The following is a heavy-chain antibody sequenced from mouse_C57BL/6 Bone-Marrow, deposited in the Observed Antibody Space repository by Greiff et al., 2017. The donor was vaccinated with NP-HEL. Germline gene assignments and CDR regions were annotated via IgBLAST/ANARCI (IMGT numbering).Heavy chain of an antibody. CDR2: IYPGSGST. J-gene: IGHJ1*03. Sequence: QVQLQQPGAELVKPGASVKMSCKASGYTFTSYWITWVKQRPGQGLEWIGDIYPGSGSTNYNEKFKSKATLTVDTSSSTAYMQLSSLTSEDSAVYYCARTYYGSSDWYFDGWGTGTTVTVAS. CDR3: ARTYYGSSDWYFDG. V-gene: IGHV1-55*01. D-gene: IGHD1-1*01. CDR1: GYTFTSYW.